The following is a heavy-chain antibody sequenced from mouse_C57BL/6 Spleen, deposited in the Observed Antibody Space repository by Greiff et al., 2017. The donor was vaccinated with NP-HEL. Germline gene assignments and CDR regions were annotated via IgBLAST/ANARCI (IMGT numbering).Heavy chain of an antibody. Sequence: VKVVESDAELVKPGASVKISCKVSGYTFTDHTIHWMKQRPEQGLEWIGYIYPRDGSTKYNEKFKGKATLTADKSSSTAYMQLNSLTSEDAAVYCCAKKNYGLGCFAYWGQGALVTVSA. CDR2: IYPRDGST. V-gene: IGHV1-78*01. CDR1: GYTFTDHT. D-gene: IGHD1-2*01. J-gene: IGHJ3*01. CDR3: AKKNYGLGCFAY.